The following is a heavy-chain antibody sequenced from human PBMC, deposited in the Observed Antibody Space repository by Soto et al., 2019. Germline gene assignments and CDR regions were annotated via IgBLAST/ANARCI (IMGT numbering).Heavy chain of an antibody. J-gene: IGHJ4*02. Sequence: QVQLVESGGGVVQPGRSLRLSCAASGFTFSSYAMHWVRQAPGKGLEWVAVISYDGSNKYYADSVKGRFTISRDNSKNTLYLPMTRLRAEDTAVYYCARGGGYGDYVGYFDYWGQGTLVTVSS. V-gene: IGHV3-30-3*01. CDR3: ARGGGYGDYVGYFDY. D-gene: IGHD4-17*01. CDR2: ISYDGSNK. CDR1: GFTFSSYA.